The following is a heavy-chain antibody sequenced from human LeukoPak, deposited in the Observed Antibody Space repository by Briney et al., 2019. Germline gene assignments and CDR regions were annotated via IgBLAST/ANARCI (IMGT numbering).Heavy chain of an antibody. V-gene: IGHV1-46*01. CDR2: INPSGGST. CDR1: GYTFTSYY. CDR3: ATGNYGSGSYYVYSV. J-gene: IGHJ4*02. D-gene: IGHD3-10*01. Sequence: ASVKVSCKASGYTFTSYYMHWVRQAPGQGLEWMGIINPSGGSTSYAQKFQGRVIMTRDTSTSTVYMELSSLRSEDTAVYYCATGNYGSGSYYVYSVWGQGTLVTVSS.